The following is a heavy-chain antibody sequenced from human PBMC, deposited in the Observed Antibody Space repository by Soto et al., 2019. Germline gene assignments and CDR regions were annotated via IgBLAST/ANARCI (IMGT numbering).Heavy chain of an antibody. V-gene: IGHV4-39*01. J-gene: IGHJ6*02. CDR1: GGSISSSSYY. CDR2: IYYSGST. CDR3: ARLALQSFEPYYYYYGMDV. Sequence: LSLTCTVSGGSISSSSYYWGWIRQPPGKGLEWIGSIYYSGSTYYNPSLKSRVTISVDTSKNQFSLKLSSVTAADTAVYYCARLALQSFEPYYYYYGMDVWGQGTTVTVSS. D-gene: IGHD4-4*01.